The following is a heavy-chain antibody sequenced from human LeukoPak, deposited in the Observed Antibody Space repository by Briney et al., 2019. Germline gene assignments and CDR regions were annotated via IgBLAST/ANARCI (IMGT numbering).Heavy chain of an antibody. D-gene: IGHD4-23*01. CDR1: GFTFSNAW. Sequence: GGSLRLSCAASGFTFSNAWMSWVRQAPGKGLVWVGRIKSKTDGGTTDYAAPVKGRFTISRDDSKNTLYLQMNSLKTEDTAVYYCTTDWALYGGFDYWGQGTLVTVSS. J-gene: IGHJ4*02. V-gene: IGHV3-15*01. CDR3: TTDWALYGGFDY. CDR2: IKSKTDGGTT.